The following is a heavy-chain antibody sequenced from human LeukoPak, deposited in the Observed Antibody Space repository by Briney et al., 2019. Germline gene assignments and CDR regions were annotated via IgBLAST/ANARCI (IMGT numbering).Heavy chain of an antibody. J-gene: IGHJ4*02. CDR2: INPSGGST. Sequence: ASVKVSCKASGYTFTSYYTHWVRQAPGQGLEWMGIINPSGGSTSSAQKFQGRVTMTRDTSTGTDYMELSSLRSEDTAVYYCARDHHSRSWFVGTTDFDYWGQGTLVTVSS. CDR1: GYTFTSYY. CDR3: ARDHHSRSWFVGTTDFDY. V-gene: IGHV1-46*01. D-gene: IGHD6-13*01.